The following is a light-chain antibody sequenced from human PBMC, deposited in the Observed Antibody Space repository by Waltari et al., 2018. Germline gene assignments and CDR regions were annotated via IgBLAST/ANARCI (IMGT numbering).Light chain of an antibody. V-gene: IGLV1-40*01. CDR3: QSYDGSLIAVV. J-gene: IGLJ2*01. Sequence: QSVLTQPPSVSGAPGQRVTISCTGSRSNIGTGYDVHWYQHIPGKAPKLLIFRDNRRPSGVPYRFSAYKSGTSASLAITGLQAEDEGDYYCQSYDGSLIAVVFGGGTKLTVL. CDR1: RSNIGTGYD. CDR2: RDN.